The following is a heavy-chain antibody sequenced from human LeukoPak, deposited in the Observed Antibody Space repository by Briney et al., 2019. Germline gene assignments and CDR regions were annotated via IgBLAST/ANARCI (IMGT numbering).Heavy chain of an antibody. J-gene: IGHJ4*02. V-gene: IGHV4-59*02. Sequence: PSETLSLTCNVSGVSVSTSHWNWIRQRPGKGLEWIGCLSYTGKTDYNPSLKSRVSISLGSSNNHFSLKLTSVTAADTAVYYCSEGYFEPFDHWGQGILVNVSS. D-gene: IGHD2/OR15-2a*01. CDR2: LSYTGKT. CDR1: GVSVSTSH. CDR3: SEGYFEPFDH.